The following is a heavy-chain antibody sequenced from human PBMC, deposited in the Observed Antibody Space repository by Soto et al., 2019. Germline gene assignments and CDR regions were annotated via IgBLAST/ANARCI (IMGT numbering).Heavy chain of an antibody. Sequence: SGKGLEWIGSIYYSGSTYYNPSLKSRVTISVDTSKNQFSLKLSSVTAADTAVYYCARGDTVTGVNVFDVWDQGTMVTVSS. J-gene: IGHJ3*01. V-gene: IGHV4-39*01. CDR3: ARGDTVTGVNVFDV. D-gene: IGHD2-21*02. CDR2: IYYSGST.